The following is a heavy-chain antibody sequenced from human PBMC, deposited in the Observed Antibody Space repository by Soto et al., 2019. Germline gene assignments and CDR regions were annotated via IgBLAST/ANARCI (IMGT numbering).Heavy chain of an antibody. V-gene: IGHV3-49*03. CDR3: TRDLRGYSGYDSSFGMDV. CDR2: IRSKAYGGTT. Sequence: PGGSLRLSCTASGFTFGDYAMSWFRQAPGKGLEWVGFIRSKAYGGTTEYAASVKGRFTISRDDSKSIAYLQMNSLKTEDTAVYYCTRDLRGYSGYDSSFGMDVWGQGTTVTVSS. D-gene: IGHD5-12*01. J-gene: IGHJ6*02. CDR1: GFTFGDYA.